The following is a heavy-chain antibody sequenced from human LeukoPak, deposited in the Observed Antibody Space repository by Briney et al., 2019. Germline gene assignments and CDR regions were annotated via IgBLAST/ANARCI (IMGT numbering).Heavy chain of an antibody. CDR2: ISGSGGST. CDR3: AKEEEATIDY. Sequence: GGPLRLSCAASGFTFSSYAMSWVRQAPGKGLEWVADISGSGGSTYYADSVKGRFTISRDNSKNTLYLQMNSLRAEDTAVYYCAKEEEATIDYWGQGTLVTVSS. V-gene: IGHV3-23*01. D-gene: IGHD5-24*01. J-gene: IGHJ4*02. CDR1: GFTFSSYA.